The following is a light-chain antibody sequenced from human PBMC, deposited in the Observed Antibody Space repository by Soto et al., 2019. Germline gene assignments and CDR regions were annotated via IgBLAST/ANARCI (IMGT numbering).Light chain of an antibody. J-gene: IGKJ1*01. CDR3: QQRSNWPPLT. Sequence: ILMTQSPATLSVSAXERATLSWLASQSVSSYLAWYQQKPGQAPRLLVYDASNRATGIPARFSGSGSGTDFTLTISSLEPEDFAVYYCQQRSNWPPLTFGQGTKVDIK. V-gene: IGKV3-11*01. CDR2: DAS. CDR1: QSVSSY.